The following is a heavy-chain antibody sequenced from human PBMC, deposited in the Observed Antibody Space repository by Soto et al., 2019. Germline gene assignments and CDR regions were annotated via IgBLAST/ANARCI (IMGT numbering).Heavy chain of an antibody. J-gene: IGHJ4*02. CDR1: GDPVSSGSYY. CDR2: IYHTGST. V-gene: IGHV4-31*03. CDR3: ARATYYDILTGYPAVAFDY. Sequence: SETLSLTCSVSGDPVSSGSYYWTWVRQHPVKGLEWIGYIYHTGSTYYNPSLQSRLIMSIDTSKNQFSLHLYSVTAADTAVYYCARATYYDILTGYPAVAFDYWGQGTLVTVSS. D-gene: IGHD3-9*01.